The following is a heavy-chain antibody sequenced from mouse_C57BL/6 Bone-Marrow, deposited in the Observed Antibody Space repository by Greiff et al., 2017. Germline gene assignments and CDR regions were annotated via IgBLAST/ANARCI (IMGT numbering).Heavy chain of an antibody. D-gene: IGHD1-1*01. J-gene: IGHJ2*01. CDR3: ARCPYYYGSSLDY. Sequence: QVQLQQSGTELVKPGASVKLSCKASGYTFTSYWMHWVKQRPGQGLEWIGNINPSNGGTNYNEKFKSKATLTVDKSSSTAYMQLSSLTSENSAVYYCARCPYYYGSSLDYWGQGTTLTVSS. V-gene: IGHV1-53*01. CDR1: GYTFTSYW. CDR2: INPSNGGT.